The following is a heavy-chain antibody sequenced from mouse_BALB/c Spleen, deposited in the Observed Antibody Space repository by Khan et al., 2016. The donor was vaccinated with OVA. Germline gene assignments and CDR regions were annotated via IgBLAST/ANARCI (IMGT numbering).Heavy chain of an antibody. CDR2: ISPGSGTP. CDR1: GYTFTSYW. CDR3: AIENYYGSSHYAMDY. D-gene: IGHD1-1*01. Sequence: DLVKPGASVKLSCKASGYTFTSYWINWIKQRPGQGLEWIGRISPGSGTPYYNEMFKGKATLTVDISSNTAYIQLSSLSSEDSAVFFGAIENYYGSSHYAMDYWGQGTSVTVSS. V-gene: IGHV1S41*01. J-gene: IGHJ4*01.